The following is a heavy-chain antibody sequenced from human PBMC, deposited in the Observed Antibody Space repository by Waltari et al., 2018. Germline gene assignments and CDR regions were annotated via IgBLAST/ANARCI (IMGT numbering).Heavy chain of an antibody. J-gene: IGHJ4*02. CDR2: ISSSSSYI. CDR1: GFTIGSDS. D-gene: IGHD1-26*01. CDR3: ARGVGGIDY. Sequence: EGQLVESGGGLVQPGGSQRLSCAASGFTIGSDSMSWGRQAPGKGLEWVSSISSSSSYIYYADSGKGRFTITRDNAKNSLYLQMNSLRAEDTAVYYCARGVGGIDYWGQGTLVTVSS. V-gene: IGHV3-21*01.